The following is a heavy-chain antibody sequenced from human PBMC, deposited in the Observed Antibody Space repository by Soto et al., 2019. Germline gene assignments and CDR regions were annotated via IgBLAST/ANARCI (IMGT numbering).Heavy chain of an antibody. D-gene: IGHD3-16*01. J-gene: IGHJ4*02. CDR2: IYHSGST. CDR3: ALVGKNMGAEEIYTDY. Sequence: SETLSLTCAVSSGSISSSNWWSWVRQPPGKGLEWIGEIYHSGSTNYNPSLKSRVTISVDKSKNQFSLKLSSVTAADTAVYYCALVGKNMGAEEIYTDYLGEGTLVSVYS. V-gene: IGHV4-4*02. CDR1: SGSISSSNW.